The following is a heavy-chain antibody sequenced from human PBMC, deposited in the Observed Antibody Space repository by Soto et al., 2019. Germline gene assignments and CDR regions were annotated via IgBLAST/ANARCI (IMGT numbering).Heavy chain of an antibody. V-gene: IGHV3-23*01. J-gene: IGHJ3*01. Sequence: FTFSSYAMSWVRQAPGKGLEWVSAISGSGGSTYYADSVKGRFTISRDYSKNTLYLQMHSLRVEDMVFFYCARAGRRADDALDVWGQGTVVTVSS. CDR3: ARAGRRADDALDV. CDR2: ISGSGGST. CDR1: FTFSSYA.